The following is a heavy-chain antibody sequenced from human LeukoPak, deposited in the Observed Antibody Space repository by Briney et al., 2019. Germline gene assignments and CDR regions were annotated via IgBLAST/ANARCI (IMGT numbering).Heavy chain of an antibody. Sequence: GGSLRLSCAASGFTFSSYAMSWVRQAPGKGLEWASTMTGSGGSTYYADSVKGRFTISRDNSKNTLYLQMNSLRAEDTAVYYCAKGRSSWSAFDYWGQGTLVTVSS. CDR3: AKGRSSWSAFDY. V-gene: IGHV3-23*01. J-gene: IGHJ4*02. CDR1: GFTFSSYA. D-gene: IGHD6-13*01. CDR2: MTGSGGST.